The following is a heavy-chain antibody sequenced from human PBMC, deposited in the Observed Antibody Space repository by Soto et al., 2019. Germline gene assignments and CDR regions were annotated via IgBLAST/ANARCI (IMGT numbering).Heavy chain of an antibody. CDR1: GGSISSYY. CDR3: ARHYGDFDY. V-gene: IGHV4-59*08. D-gene: IGHD4-17*01. CDR2: IYYSGST. Sequence: ETLSLTCPVSGGSISSYYWSWIRQPPGKGLEWIGYIYYSGSTNYNPSLKSLVTISVDTSKNHFSLKLSFVTAADTAVYYCARHYGDFDYWGQGTLVTVSS. J-gene: IGHJ4*02.